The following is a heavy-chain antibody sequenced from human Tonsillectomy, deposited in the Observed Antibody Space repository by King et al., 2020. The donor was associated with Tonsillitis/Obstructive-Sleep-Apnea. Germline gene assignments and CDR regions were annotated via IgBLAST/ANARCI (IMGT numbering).Heavy chain of an antibody. CDR1: GGSISSSSYY. CDR3: AREATNYYMDV. J-gene: IGHJ6*03. Sequence: LQLQESGPGLVKPSETLSLTCTVSGGSISSSSYYWGWIRQPPGKGLEWIGSIYYSGSTYYNPSLKSRVTISVDTSKNQFSLKLGSVTAADTAVYYCAREATNYYMDVWGKGTTVTVSS. CDR2: IYYSGST. V-gene: IGHV4-39*02.